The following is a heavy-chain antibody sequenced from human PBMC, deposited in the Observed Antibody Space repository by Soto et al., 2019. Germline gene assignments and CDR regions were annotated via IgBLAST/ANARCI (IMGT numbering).Heavy chain of an antibody. Sequence: ASVKVSCKASGYTFTSYAMHWVRQAPGQRLEWMGWINAGNGNTKYSQKLQGRVTITRDTSASTAYMELSSPRSEDTAVYYCARGDIAAAGNDYWGQGTLVTVSS. J-gene: IGHJ4*02. V-gene: IGHV1-3*01. CDR2: INAGNGNT. CDR3: ARGDIAAAGNDY. D-gene: IGHD6-13*01. CDR1: GYTFTSYA.